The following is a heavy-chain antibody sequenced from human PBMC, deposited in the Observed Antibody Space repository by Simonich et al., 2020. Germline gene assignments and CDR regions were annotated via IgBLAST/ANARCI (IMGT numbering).Heavy chain of an antibody. V-gene: IGHV3-23*01. CDR3: AKDLGERITMIVVVIDAFDI. CDR2: ISGSGGST. CDR1: GLTFSSYA. Sequence: GGGLVQPGGSLRLSCAASGLTFSSYAMSWVRRAPGKGLDRVLAISGSGGSTYYADSVKGRFTISRDNSKNTLYRQMNSPRAEDTAVYYCAKDLGERITMIVVVIDAFDIWGQGTMVTVSS. J-gene: IGHJ3*02. D-gene: IGHD3-22*01.